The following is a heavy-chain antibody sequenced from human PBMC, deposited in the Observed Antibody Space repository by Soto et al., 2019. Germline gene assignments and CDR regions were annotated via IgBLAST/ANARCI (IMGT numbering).Heavy chain of an antibody. CDR2: IDNDGSAT. J-gene: IGHJ4*02. Sequence: PGGSLRLSCVASGFTFNIYWMHWVRQAPGKGLEWVSRIDNDGSATTYADSVKGRFITSRDNAKNTLFLQMNTLRVDDTAVYYCARDNWNSYWGQGTLVTVSS. D-gene: IGHD1-1*01. CDR3: ARDNWNSY. CDR1: GFTFNIYW. V-gene: IGHV3-74*01.